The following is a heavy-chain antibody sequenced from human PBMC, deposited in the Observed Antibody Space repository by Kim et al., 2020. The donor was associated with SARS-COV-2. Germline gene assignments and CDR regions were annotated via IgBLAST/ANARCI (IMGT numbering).Heavy chain of an antibody. J-gene: IGHJ6*02. Sequence: GGSLRLSCAASGFTFSSYGMHWVRQAPGKGLEWVALISYDGSNKYYADSVKGRFTISRDNSKNTLYLQMNSLRAEDTAVYYCAKDLVLGVVIIKPYYYYYGMDVWGQGTTVTVSS. V-gene: IGHV3-30*18. CDR3: AKDLVLGVVIIKPYYYYYGMDV. D-gene: IGHD3-3*01. CDR1: GFTFSSYG. CDR2: ISYDGSNK.